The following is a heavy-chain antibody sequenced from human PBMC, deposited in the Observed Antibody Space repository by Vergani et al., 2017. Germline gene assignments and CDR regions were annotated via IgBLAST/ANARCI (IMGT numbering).Heavy chain of an antibody. CDR2: INHSGST. CDR3: AIIPPVAVAGPGDDYYYGMDV. CDR1: GGSFSGYY. J-gene: IGHJ6*02. D-gene: IGHD6-19*01. V-gene: IGHV4-34*01. Sequence: QVQLQQWGAGLLKPSETLSLTCAVYGGSFSGYYWSWIRQPPGKGLEWSGEINHSGSTNYNPSLKSRVTISVDTSKNQFSLQLSSVTAADTGVYYCAIIPPVAVAGPGDDYYYGMDVWGQGTTVTVSS.